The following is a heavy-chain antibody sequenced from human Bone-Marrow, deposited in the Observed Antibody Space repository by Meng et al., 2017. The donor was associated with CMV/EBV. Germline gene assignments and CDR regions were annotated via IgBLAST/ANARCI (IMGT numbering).Heavy chain of an antibody. CDR1: GGSFSGYY. CDR2: INHSGST. D-gene: IGHD3-10*01. Sequence: QVQLQPWGAGLLKPSETLALTCAVYGGSFSGYYWSWIRQPPGKGLEWIGEINHSGSTNYNPSLKSRVTISVDTSKNQFSLRLSSVTAADTAVYYCARAMVRGVQRYFDYWGQGTLVTVSS. V-gene: IGHV4-34*01. CDR3: ARAMVRGVQRYFDY. J-gene: IGHJ4*02.